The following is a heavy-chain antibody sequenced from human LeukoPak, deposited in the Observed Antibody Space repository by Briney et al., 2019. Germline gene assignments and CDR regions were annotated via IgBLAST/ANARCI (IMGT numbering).Heavy chain of an antibody. J-gene: IGHJ4*02. CDR1: GFTFSSYA. Sequence: PGVSLRLSCAASGFTFSSYAMSWVRQDPGKGLEWVSAISGSGGSTYYADSVKGRFTISRDNSKNTLYLQMNSLRAEDTAVYYCAKQDYDFWSGYYYWGQGTLVTVSS. D-gene: IGHD3-3*01. CDR2: ISGSGGST. V-gene: IGHV3-23*01. CDR3: AKQDYDFWSGYYY.